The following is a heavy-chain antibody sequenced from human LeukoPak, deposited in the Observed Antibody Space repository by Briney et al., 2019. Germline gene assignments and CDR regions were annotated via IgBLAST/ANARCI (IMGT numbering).Heavy chain of an antibody. CDR2: ISACNGNT. CDR1: GYTFNSYG. D-gene: IGHD1-7*01. V-gene: IGHV1-18*01. J-gene: IGHJ5*02. Sequence: GASVKVACKASGYTFNSYGISWVRQAPGQGLEWMGWISACNGNTNYAQKLQGRVTMTTDTSTSTAYMELRSLRSDDTAVYYCARDGLTGTTGDWFDPWGQGTLVTVSS. CDR3: ARDGLTGTTGDWFDP.